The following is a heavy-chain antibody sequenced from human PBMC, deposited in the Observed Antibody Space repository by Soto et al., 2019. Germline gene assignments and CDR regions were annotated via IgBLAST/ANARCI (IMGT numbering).Heavy chain of an antibody. CDR3: ARDSPSIAARQNYYYGMDV. CDR2: IIPIFGTA. Sequence: AVKVSCKASGGAFSSYAISWVRQAPGQGLEWMGGIIPIFGTANYAQKFQGRVTITADKSTSTTYMELSSLRSEDTAVYYCARDSPSIAARQNYYYGMDVWGQGTTVTVSS. D-gene: IGHD6-6*01. CDR1: GGAFSSYA. V-gene: IGHV1-69*06. J-gene: IGHJ6*02.